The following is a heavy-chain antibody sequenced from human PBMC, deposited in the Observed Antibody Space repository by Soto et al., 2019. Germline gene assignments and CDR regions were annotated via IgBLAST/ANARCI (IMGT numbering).Heavy chain of an antibody. Sequence: SVKVSCKASGDTFSSYAISWVRQAPGQGLEWMGGILPILGTANYAQKFQGRVTITADESSTTAYIVVRSLRSEDTAVYYCARDDYLSSRPDDYCYGMDVWGQGTTVTVSS. CDR2: ILPILGTA. D-gene: IGHD2-2*01. V-gene: IGHV1-69*13. CDR3: ARDDYLSSRPDDYCYGMDV. CDR1: GDTFSSYA. J-gene: IGHJ6*02.